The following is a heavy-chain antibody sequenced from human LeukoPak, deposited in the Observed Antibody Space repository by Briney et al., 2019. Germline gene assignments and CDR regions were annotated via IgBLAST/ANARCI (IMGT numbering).Heavy chain of an antibody. CDR2: ITSDGSSA. V-gene: IGHV3-74*01. D-gene: IGHD3-10*01. CDR1: GFTFSSYW. CDR3: ARDGGDDAFDI. Sequence: GGSLRLSCAASGFTFSSYWMHWVRQAPGKGLVWVSRITSDGSSASYADSVKGRFTISRDNAKNTLYLQMNSLRAEDTAVYYCARDGGDDAFDIWGQGTMVTVSS. J-gene: IGHJ3*02.